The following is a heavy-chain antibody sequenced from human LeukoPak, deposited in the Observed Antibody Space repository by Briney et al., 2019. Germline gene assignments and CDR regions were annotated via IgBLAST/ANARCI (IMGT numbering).Heavy chain of an antibody. CDR3: AKPRYGTTPNYFDY. J-gene: IGHJ4*02. CDR2: ISGRGDST. CDR1: GFTVSTNS. V-gene: IGHV3-23*01. D-gene: IGHD5-18*01. Sequence: GGSLRLSCAASGFTVSTNSMSWVRQAPGKGLEWVSTISGRGDSTYYADSVKGRFTISRDNSKNTLDLQMNSLRAEDSAIYYCAKPRYGTTPNYFDYWGQGTLVTVSS.